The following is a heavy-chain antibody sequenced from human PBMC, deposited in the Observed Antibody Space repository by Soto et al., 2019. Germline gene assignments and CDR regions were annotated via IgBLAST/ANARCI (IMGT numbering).Heavy chain of an antibody. V-gene: IGHV4-30-2*01. CDR1: GGSISSGGYS. D-gene: IGHD6-19*01. CDR3: ARHIRAVAGLDY. J-gene: IGHJ4*02. CDR2: IYHSGST. Sequence: PSETLSLTCAVSGGSISSGGYSWSWIRQPPGKGLEWIGYIYHSGSTYYNPSLKSRVTISVDRSKNRFSLKLSSVTAADTAVYYCARHIRAVAGLDYWGQGTLVTVSS.